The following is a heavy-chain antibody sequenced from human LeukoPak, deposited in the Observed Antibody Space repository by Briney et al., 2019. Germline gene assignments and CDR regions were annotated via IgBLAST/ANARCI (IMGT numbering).Heavy chain of an antibody. CDR2: IWYDGSNK. CDR1: GFTFSSYG. CDR3: ARDLRIAVAGSYFDY. J-gene: IGHJ4*02. Sequence: PGRSLRLSCAASGFTFSSYGMHWVRQAPGKGLEWVAVIWYDGSNKYYADSVKGRFTISRDNSKNTLYLQMNSLRAEDTAVHYCARDLRIAVAGSYFDYWGQGTLVTVSS. V-gene: IGHV3-33*01. D-gene: IGHD6-19*01.